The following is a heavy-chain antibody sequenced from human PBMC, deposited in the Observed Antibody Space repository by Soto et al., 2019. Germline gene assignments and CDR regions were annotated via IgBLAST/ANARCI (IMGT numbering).Heavy chain of an antibody. D-gene: IGHD6-19*01. CDR3: ASGWALDF. J-gene: IGHJ3*01. CDR2: TYYRSEWHN. V-gene: IGHV6-1*01. Sequence: QVQLHQSGPGLVKPSQTLSLTCAISGDSVSSNSAAWNWIRQSPSRGLEWLGRTYYRSEWHNDYEVSVKSRITINSDTSKNQYSLQLNSVPPEDTAVYYCASGWALDFWGQGTMVTVSS. CDR1: GDSVSSNSAA.